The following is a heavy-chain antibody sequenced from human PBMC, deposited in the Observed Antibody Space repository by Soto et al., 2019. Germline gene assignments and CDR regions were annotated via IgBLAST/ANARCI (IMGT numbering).Heavy chain of an antibody. Sequence: GGSLRLSCAASGFTFSTYAMAWVRQAPGKGLEWVSGVSASGLNTDYADPVKGRFYISRDNSKNTVSLHMNSLRAEDTAVYYCAKGVPGIAVAGTGYFQHWGQGTLVTVSS. CDR3: AKGVPGIAVAGTGYFQH. CDR1: GFTFSTYA. J-gene: IGHJ1*01. CDR2: VSASGLNT. D-gene: IGHD6-19*01. V-gene: IGHV3-23*01.